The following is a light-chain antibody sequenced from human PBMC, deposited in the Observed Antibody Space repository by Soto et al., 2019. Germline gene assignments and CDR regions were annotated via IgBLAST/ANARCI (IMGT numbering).Light chain of an antibody. V-gene: IGKV3-15*01. J-gene: IGKJ3*01. CDR2: AAS. Sequence: EIVMTQSPATLSVSPGERATLSCRASQSVSGNLAWYQQKPGQAPRLLIYAASTRATGIPARFSGSGSGTEFTLTISSLQYEDFAVYYCQQYNNWPPLTFGPGTKVDIK. CDR3: QQYNNWPPLT. CDR1: QSVSGN.